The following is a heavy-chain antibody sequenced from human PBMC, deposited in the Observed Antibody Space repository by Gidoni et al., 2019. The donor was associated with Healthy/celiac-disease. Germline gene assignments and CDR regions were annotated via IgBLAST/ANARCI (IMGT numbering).Heavy chain of an antibody. CDR3: AREKNDWAMGDYYYGMDV. CDR1: GGSISSGRYY. D-gene: IGHD3-9*01. J-gene: IGHJ6*02. CDR2: IYTSGST. Sequence: QVQLQESGPGLVKPSQTLSLTCTVSGGSISSGRYYWSWIRQPAGKGLEWIGRIYTSGSTNYNPSLKSRVTISVDTSKNQFSLKLSSVTAADTAVYYCAREKNDWAMGDYYYGMDVWGQGTTVTVSS. V-gene: IGHV4-61*02.